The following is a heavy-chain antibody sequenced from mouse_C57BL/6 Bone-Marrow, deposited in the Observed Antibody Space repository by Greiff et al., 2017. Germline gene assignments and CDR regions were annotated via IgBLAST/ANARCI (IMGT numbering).Heavy chain of an antibody. V-gene: IGHV14-4*01. CDR1: GFNIKDDY. J-gene: IGHJ2*01. D-gene: IGHD1-1*01. CDR2: IDPENGDT. CDR3: TTRDYGSSRFDY. Sequence: VQLQQSGAELVRPGASVKLSCTASGFNIKDDYMHWVKQRPEQGLEWIGWIDPENGDTEYASKFQGKATITADTSSNTAYLQLSSLTSEDTAVYYCTTRDYGSSRFDYWGQGTTRTVSS.